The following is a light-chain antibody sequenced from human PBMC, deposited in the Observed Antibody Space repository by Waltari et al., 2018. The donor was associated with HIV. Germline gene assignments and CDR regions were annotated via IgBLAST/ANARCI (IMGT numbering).Light chain of an antibody. V-gene: IGLV1-51*01. Sequence: QSVLTQPPSVSAAPGQKVTISCSGSSSNIGNHYVSWYQKLPGTAPKLLIYNNNKRPSGIPARFSGSKSGTSATLGITGLQTGDEADYYCGTWDSSLSAGVIGGGTKLTVL. CDR3: GTWDSSLSAGV. J-gene: IGLJ2*01. CDR2: NNN. CDR1: SSNIGNHY.